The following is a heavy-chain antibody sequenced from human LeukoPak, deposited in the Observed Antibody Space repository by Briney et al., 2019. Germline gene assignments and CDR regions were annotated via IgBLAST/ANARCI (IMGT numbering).Heavy chain of an antibody. D-gene: IGHD2-2*02. Sequence: GGSLRLSCAASGFTFSSYSMNWVRQAPGKGLEWVSSISSSSSYIYYADSVKGRFTISRDNAKNSLYLQMNSLRAEDTAVYYCAKQNIVVVPAAIQAPHDAFDIWGQGTMVTVSS. CDR3: AKQNIVVVPAAIQAPHDAFDI. CDR2: ISSSSSYI. CDR1: GFTFSSYS. J-gene: IGHJ3*02. V-gene: IGHV3-21*01.